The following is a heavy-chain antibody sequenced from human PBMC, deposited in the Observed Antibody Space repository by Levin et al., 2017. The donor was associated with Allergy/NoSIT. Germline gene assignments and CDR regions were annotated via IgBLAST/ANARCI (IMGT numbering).Heavy chain of an antibody. D-gene: IGHD3-22*01. CDR3: AKPASYYYDSSGWAGAFDI. J-gene: IGHJ3*02. CDR1: GFTFSSYA. CDR2: ISGSGGST. V-gene: IGHV3-23*01. Sequence: GESLKISCAASGFTFSSYAMSWVRQAPGKGLEWVSAISGSGGSTYYADSVKGRFTISRDNSKNTLYLQMNSLRAEDTAVYYCAKPASYYYDSSGWAGAFDIWGQGTMVTVSS.